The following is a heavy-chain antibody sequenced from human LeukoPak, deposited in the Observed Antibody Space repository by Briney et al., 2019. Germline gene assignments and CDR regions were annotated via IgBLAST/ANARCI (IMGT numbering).Heavy chain of an antibody. CDR1: GGSISSGDYY. CDR3: AREGPRANAFDI. J-gene: IGHJ3*02. V-gene: IGHV4-30-4*08. Sequence: ASETLSLTCTVSGGSISSGDYYWSWIRQPPGKGLEWIGCIYYSGSTYYNPSLKSRVTISVDTSKNQFSLKLSSVTAADTAVYYCAREGPRANAFDISGQGTMVTVSS. CDR2: IYYSGST.